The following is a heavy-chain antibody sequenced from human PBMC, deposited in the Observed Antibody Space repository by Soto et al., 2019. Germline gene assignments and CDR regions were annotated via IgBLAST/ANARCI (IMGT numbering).Heavy chain of an antibody. D-gene: IGHD1-1*01. CDR2: ISAYNGNT. Sequence: QVQLVQSGAEVKKPGASVQVSCKASGYTFTSYGISWVRQDPGQGLEWMGWISAYNGNTNYAQKLQGRVTMTTDTSTSISYMELRSLRSDDTAVYYFARVSSNGTGAYDFDYWCQGTLVTVSS. CDR3: ARVSSNGTGAYDFDY. J-gene: IGHJ4*02. CDR1: GYTFTSYG. V-gene: IGHV1-18*01.